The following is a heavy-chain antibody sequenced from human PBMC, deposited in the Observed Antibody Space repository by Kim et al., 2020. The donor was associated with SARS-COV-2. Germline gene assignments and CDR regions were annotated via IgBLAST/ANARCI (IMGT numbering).Heavy chain of an antibody. CDR3: ARGGRITMVRGVYQFDP. CDR1: GGSFSGYY. V-gene: IGHV4-34*01. Sequence: SQTLSLTCAVYGGSFSGYYWSWIRQPPGKGLEWIGEINHSGSTNYNPSLKSRVTISVDTSKNQFSLKLSSVTAADTAVYYCARGGRITMVRGVYQFDPWGQGTLVTVSS. J-gene: IGHJ5*02. CDR2: INHSGST. D-gene: IGHD3-10*01.